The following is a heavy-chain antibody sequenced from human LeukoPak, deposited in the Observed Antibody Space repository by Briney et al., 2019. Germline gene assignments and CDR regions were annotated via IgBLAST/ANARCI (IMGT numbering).Heavy chain of an antibody. D-gene: IGHD5-18*01. V-gene: IGHV3-74*01. J-gene: IGHJ4*02. Sequence: GGSLRLSCAVSGFTFSSYWMHWVRQAPGKGLVWVSRMNSDGSSTSYADSVKGRFTISRDNAKNTLYLRMNSLRAEDTAVYYCARGGGYSYGHFDYWGQGTLVTVSS. CDR3: ARGGGYSYGHFDY. CDR2: MNSDGSST. CDR1: GFTFSSYW.